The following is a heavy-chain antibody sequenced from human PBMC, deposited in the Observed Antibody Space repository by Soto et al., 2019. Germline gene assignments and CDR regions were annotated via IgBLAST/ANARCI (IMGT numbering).Heavy chain of an antibody. Sequence: EVQLVESGGGLVKPGGSLRLSCAASGFTFNNDWMSWVRQAPGKGLEWVGRIKSKTDGGTTDYAASVKGSFTISRDDSKNTLYLQMNSLKTEETAVYYCTTAGNDEGRPVDFWGQGTLVTVSS. CDR3: TTAGNDEGRPVDF. D-gene: IGHD1-1*01. V-gene: IGHV3-15*01. CDR2: IKSKTDGGTT. CDR1: GFTFNNDW. J-gene: IGHJ4*02.